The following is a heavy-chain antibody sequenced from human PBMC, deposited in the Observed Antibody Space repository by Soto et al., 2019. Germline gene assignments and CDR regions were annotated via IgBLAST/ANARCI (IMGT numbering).Heavy chain of an antibody. V-gene: IGHV1-18*01. CDR2: ISAYNGNT. Sequence: ASVKVSCKASGYTFTSYGVSWVRQAPGQGLEWMGWISAYNGNTNYAQKLQGRVTMTTDTSTSTAYMELRSLRSDDTAVYYCARWTYYDFWSGRSLFDYWGQGTLVTVSS. CDR3: ARWTYYDFWSGRSLFDY. D-gene: IGHD3-3*01. CDR1: GYTFTSYG. J-gene: IGHJ4*02.